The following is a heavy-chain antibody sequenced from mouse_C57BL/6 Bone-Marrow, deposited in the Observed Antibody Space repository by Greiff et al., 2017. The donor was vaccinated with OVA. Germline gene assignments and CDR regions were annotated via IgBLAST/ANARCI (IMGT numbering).Heavy chain of an antibody. CDR2: ISNLAYSI. CDR3: ARLGGYDRGFAY. J-gene: IGHJ3*01. CDR1: GFTFSDYG. D-gene: IGHD2-2*01. Sequence: EVKLVESGGGLVQPGGSLKLSCAASGFTFSDYGMAWVRQAPRKGPEWVAFISNLAYSIYYADTVTGRFTISRENAKNTLYLEMSSLRSEDTAMYYCARLGGYDRGFAYWGQGTLVTVS. V-gene: IGHV5-15*04.